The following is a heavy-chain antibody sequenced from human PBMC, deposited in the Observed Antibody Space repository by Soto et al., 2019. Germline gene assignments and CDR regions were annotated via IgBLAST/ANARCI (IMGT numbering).Heavy chain of an antibody. V-gene: IGHV1-69*02. Sequence: SVKVSCKASGGTFSSYTISWVRQAPGQGLEWMGRIIPILGIANYAQKFQGRVTITADKSTSTAYMELSSLRSEDTAVYYCAKWEYYGSGSYYNLFDYWGQGTLVTVSS. D-gene: IGHD3-10*01. CDR2: IIPILGIA. J-gene: IGHJ4*02. CDR1: GGTFSSYT. CDR3: AKWEYYGSGSYYNLFDY.